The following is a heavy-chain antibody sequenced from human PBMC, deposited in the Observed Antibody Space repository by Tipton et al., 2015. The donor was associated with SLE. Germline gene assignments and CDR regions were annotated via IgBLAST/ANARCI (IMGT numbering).Heavy chain of an antibody. J-gene: IGHJ4*02. CDR1: GFTFSSYG. V-gene: IGHV3-30*02. Sequence: GSLRLSCAASGFTFSSYGMHWVRQAPGKGLEWVAFIRYDGSNKYYADSVKGRFTISRDNSKNTLYLQMNSLRAEDTAVYYCAKRKMYSSGWFDYWGQGTLVTVSS. CDR3: AKRKMYSSGWFDY. D-gene: IGHD6-19*01. CDR2: IRYDGSNK.